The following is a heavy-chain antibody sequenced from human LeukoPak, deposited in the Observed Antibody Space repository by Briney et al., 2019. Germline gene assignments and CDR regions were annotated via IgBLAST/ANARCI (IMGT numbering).Heavy chain of an antibody. CDR1: GYSISSGYY. J-gene: IGHJ4*02. Sequence: SETLSLTCTVSGYSISSGYYWGWIRQPPGKGLEWIGSIYHSGSTYYNPSLKSRVTISVDTSKNQFSLKLSSVTAADTAVYYCARGRGYCSGGSCWFDYWGQGTLVTVSS. CDR3: ARGRGYCSGGSCWFDY. V-gene: IGHV4-38-2*02. CDR2: IYHSGST. D-gene: IGHD2-15*01.